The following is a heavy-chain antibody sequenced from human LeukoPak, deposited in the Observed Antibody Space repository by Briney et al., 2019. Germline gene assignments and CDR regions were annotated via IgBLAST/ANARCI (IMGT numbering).Heavy chain of an antibody. V-gene: IGHV4-38-2*02. CDR3: ARGQYYYFWSGYSPFDY. CDR2: IYHSGST. CDR1: GYSISSGYY. Sequence: SETLSLTCTVSGYSISSGYYWGWIRQPPGKGLEWIGSIYHSGSTYYNPSLKSRVTISVDTSKNQFSLKLSSVTAADTAVYYCARGQYYYFWSGYSPFDYWGQGTLVTVSS. D-gene: IGHD3-3*01. J-gene: IGHJ4*02.